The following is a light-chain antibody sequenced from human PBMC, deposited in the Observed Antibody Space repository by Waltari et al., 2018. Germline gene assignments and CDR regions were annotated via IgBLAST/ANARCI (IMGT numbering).Light chain of an antibody. CDR3: QQYGSSPLT. CDR1: QSVSSSY. V-gene: IGKV3-20*01. J-gene: IGKJ4*01. CDR2: GAS. Sequence: EIVLTQSPGTLSLSPGERATLSCRASQSVSSSYLAWYQQKPGQAPRLLIYGASSRATGIPDMFSGSGSGTDVTRTISRLEPEDFAVYYCQQYGSSPLTFGGGTKVEIK.